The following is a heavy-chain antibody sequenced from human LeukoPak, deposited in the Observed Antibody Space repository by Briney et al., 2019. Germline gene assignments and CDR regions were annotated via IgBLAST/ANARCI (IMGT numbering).Heavy chain of an antibody. J-gene: IGHJ4*02. CDR3: ARGLASGWVDY. CDR2: NTHSGIT. V-gene: IGHV4-34*01. Sequence: SETLSLTCAVYGGSFSGYYWSWIRQSPGKGLEWIGENTHSGITNYNPSLESRVTISVGTSKHQFSLNLNSVTAADTAVYYCARGLASGWVDYWGQGTLVTVSS. D-gene: IGHD6-19*01. CDR1: GGSFSGYY.